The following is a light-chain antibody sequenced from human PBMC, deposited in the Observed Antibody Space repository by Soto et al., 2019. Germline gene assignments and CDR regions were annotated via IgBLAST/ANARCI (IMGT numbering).Light chain of an antibody. CDR2: EVS. CDR1: SSDVGKYDY. CDR3: CSYTSSITYV. J-gene: IGLJ1*01. V-gene: IGLV2-14*01. Sequence: QSVLTQPPSASGSPGQSVTISCTGTSSDVGKYDYVSWFQHHPGKAPKLMIYEVSYRPSGVSDRFSGSKSGNTASLTISGLQAEDEADYYCCSYTSSITYVFGTGTKVTVL.